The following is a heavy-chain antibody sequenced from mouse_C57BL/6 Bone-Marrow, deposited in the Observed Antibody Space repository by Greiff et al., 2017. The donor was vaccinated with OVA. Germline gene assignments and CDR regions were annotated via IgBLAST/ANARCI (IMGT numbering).Heavy chain of an antibody. V-gene: IGHV3-6*01. Sequence: EVQRVESGPGLVKPSQSLSLTCSVTGYSITSGYYWNWIRQFPGNKLEWMGYISYDGSNNYNPSLKNRISITRDTSKNQFFLKLKSVTTEDTATYDCARDDDDSDWYFDVWGTGTTVTVSS. D-gene: IGHD2-3*01. CDR2: ISYDGSN. J-gene: IGHJ1*03. CDR1: GYSITSGYY. CDR3: ARDDDDSDWYFDV.